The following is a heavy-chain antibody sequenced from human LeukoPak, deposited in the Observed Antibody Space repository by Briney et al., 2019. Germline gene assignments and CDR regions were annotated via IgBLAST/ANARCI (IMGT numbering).Heavy chain of an antibody. Sequence: ASVKVSCKASGYTFTGYFMHWVRQAPGQGLEWMGWINPNSGVTDYAQKFQGRVTLTRDTSISTAYMELSRLRSDDTAVYYCARVGYCSGGSCRFDPWGQGTLVTVSS. CDR2: INPNSGVT. J-gene: IGHJ5*02. CDR1: GYTFTGYF. V-gene: IGHV1-2*02. D-gene: IGHD2-15*01. CDR3: ARVGYCSGGSCRFDP.